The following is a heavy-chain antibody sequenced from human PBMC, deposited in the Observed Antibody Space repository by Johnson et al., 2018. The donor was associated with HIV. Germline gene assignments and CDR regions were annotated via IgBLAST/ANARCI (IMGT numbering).Heavy chain of an antibody. J-gene: IGHJ3*02. Sequence: QVQLVESGGGVVQPGRSLRLSCAASGFTFSTYAMHWVRQAPGKGLEWVAVISYDGSNKYYAASGKGRFTISRDNSKNTLYLQMNSLRAEDTAVYYCAKEEGIRRELFADDAFDIWGQGTMVTVSS. D-gene: IGHD4-23*01. CDR2: ISYDGSNK. CDR1: GFTFSTYA. V-gene: IGHV3-30-3*02. CDR3: AKEEGIRRELFADDAFDI.